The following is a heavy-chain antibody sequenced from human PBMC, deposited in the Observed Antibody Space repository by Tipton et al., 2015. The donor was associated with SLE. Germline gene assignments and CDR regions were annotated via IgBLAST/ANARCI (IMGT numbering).Heavy chain of an antibody. CDR3: ARDRVDTTMIYYYMDV. V-gene: IGHV4-59*12. Sequence: TLSLTCTVSGGSINSYYWSWIRQPPGEGLEWIGYIYYREGTNYSPSLKSRVTISLDASKNQFSLRLSSVTVADTAVYYCARDRVDTTMIYYYMDVWGKGTTVTVSS. CDR1: GGSINSYY. J-gene: IGHJ6*03. CDR2: IYYREGT. D-gene: IGHD5-18*01.